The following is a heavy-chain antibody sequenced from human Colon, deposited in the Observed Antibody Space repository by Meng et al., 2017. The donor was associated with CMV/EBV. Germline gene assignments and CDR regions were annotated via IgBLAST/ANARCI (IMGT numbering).Heavy chain of an antibody. Sequence: SETLSPTCTVSGGSISSSSYYWGWIRQPPGKGLEWIGSIYYSGSTYYNPSLKSRVTISVDTSKNQFSLKLSSVTAADTAVYYCARDLSWLGLYYFDYWGQGTLVTVSS. V-gene: IGHV4-39*07. CDR1: GGSISSSSYY. CDR3: ARDLSWLGLYYFDY. CDR2: IYYSGST. D-gene: IGHD6-19*01. J-gene: IGHJ4*02.